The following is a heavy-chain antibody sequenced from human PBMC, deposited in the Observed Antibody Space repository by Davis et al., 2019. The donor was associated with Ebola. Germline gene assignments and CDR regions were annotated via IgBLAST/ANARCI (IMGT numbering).Heavy chain of an antibody. Sequence: MPSETLSLTCAVYGGSFSGYYWSWIRQPPGKGLEWIGEINHSGSTNYNPSLKSRVTISVDTSKNQFSLKLSSVTAADTAVYYCARTLNYYESSGYYYFDYWGQGTPVTVSS. CDR1: GGSFSGYY. CDR2: INHSGST. D-gene: IGHD3-22*01. J-gene: IGHJ4*02. CDR3: ARTLNYYESSGYYYFDY. V-gene: IGHV4-34*01.